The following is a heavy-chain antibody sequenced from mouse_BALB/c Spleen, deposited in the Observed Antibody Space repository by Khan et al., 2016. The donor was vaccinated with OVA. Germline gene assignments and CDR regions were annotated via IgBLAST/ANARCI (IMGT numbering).Heavy chain of an antibody. D-gene: IGHD2-3*01. CDR1: GYSITSDYG. CDR3: YGTDGYYCYAMDY. Sequence: EVKLEESGPGLVNPSQSLSLTCTVTGYSITSDYGWNWIRQFPGNKLEWMGYISYRGSTSYNPSLKSRISITRDTSKNQFFLQLNSVTTEDTATYYCYGTDGYYCYAMDYWGQGTSVTVSS. J-gene: IGHJ4*01. V-gene: IGHV3-2*02. CDR2: ISYRGST.